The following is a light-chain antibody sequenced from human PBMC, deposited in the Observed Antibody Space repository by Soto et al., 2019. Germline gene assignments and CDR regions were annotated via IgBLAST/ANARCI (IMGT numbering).Light chain of an antibody. J-gene: IGKJ5*01. Sequence: ENVLTNCLGTLPLSPADRATLSCRASQSVSSSYLAWDQQKPGQAPRLFIYAASIRATGIPDRFSGSGSGTDFTLTISRLEPEDFAVYYCQQDGSSPRSFGQGTRLEIK. CDR2: AAS. V-gene: IGKV3-20*01. CDR1: QSVSSSY. CDR3: QQDGSSPRS.